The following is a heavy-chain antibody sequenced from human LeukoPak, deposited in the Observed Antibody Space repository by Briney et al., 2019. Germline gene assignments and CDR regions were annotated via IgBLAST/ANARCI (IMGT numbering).Heavy chain of an antibody. V-gene: IGHV4-34*01. CDR1: GGSFSGYY. CDR2: INHSGST. CDR3: TRGRWGYYYGSGRKGYYFDY. Sequence: SETLSLTCAVYGGSFSGYYWSWIRQPPGKGLEWIGEINHSGSTNYNPSLKSRVTISVDTSKNQFSLKLSSVTAADTAVYYCTRGRWGYYYGSGRKGYYFDYWGQGTLVTVSS. D-gene: IGHD3-10*01. J-gene: IGHJ4*02.